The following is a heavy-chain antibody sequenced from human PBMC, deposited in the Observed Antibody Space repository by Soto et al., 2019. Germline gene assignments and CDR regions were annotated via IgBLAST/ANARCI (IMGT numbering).Heavy chain of an antibody. D-gene: IGHD2-15*01. CDR1: GFTFSDHY. Sequence: SLRLSCAASGFTFSDHYMDGVRQAPGKGLEWVGRTRNKANSYTTEYAASVKGRFTISRDDSKNSLYLQMNSLKTEDTAVYYCAREDRVVVVARKYYAMDVWGQGTTVTVSS. CDR2: TRNKANSYTT. V-gene: IGHV3-72*01. J-gene: IGHJ6*02. CDR3: AREDRVVVVARKYYAMDV.